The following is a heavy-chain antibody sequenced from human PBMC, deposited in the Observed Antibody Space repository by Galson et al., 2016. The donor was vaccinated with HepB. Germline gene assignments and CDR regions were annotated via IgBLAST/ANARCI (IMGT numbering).Heavy chain of an antibody. CDR2: ITPIFGTP. CDR3: ARGVVPDGYNTYGAFDI. Sequence: SVKVSCKASGGTFSTTGVHWVRQARGQGPEWMGWITPIFGTPTYAQKFQGRITIAADDSTTIVYMDVSSLGSEDTAIYYCARGVVPDGYNTYGAFDIWGQGTLVTVSS. D-gene: IGHD5-24*01. CDR1: GGTFSTTG. J-gene: IGHJ3*02. V-gene: IGHV1-69*13.